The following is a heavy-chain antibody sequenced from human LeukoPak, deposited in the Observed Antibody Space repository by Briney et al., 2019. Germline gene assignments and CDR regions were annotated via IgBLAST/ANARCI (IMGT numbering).Heavy chain of an antibody. J-gene: IGHJ4*02. CDR3: ARVPLSAFWLLDY. CDR2: ISGSGGST. Sequence: GGSLRLSCAASGFTFSSYAMSWVRQAPGKGLEWVSAISGSGGSTYYADSVKGRFTISRDNSKNTLYLQMNSLRAEDTAVYYCARVPLSAFWLLDYWGQGTLVTVSS. V-gene: IGHV3-23*01. CDR1: GFTFSSYA. D-gene: IGHD3-9*01.